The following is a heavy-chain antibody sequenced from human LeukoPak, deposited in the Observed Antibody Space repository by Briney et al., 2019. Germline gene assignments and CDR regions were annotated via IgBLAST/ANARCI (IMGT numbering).Heavy chain of an antibody. J-gene: IGHJ4*02. Sequence: GGSLRLSCAASGFTFSSYSMNWVRQAPGKGLEWVSSISSSSSYIYYADSVKGRFTISRDNAKNSLCLQMNSLRAEDTAVYYCARESYYDFWSPDYWGQGTLVTVSS. CDR2: ISSSSSYI. V-gene: IGHV3-21*01. CDR1: GFTFSSYS. CDR3: ARESYYDFWSPDY. D-gene: IGHD3-3*01.